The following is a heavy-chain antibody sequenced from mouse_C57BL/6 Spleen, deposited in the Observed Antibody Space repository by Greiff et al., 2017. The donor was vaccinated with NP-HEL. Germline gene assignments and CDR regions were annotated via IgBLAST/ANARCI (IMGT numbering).Heavy chain of an antibody. CDR2: IDPENGDT. V-gene: IGHV14-4*01. J-gene: IGHJ4*01. Sequence: VQLQQSGAELVRPGASVKLSCTASGFNITDDYMHWVKQRPEQGLEWIGWIDPENGDTEYASKFQGKATITADTSSNTAYLQLSSLTSEDTAVYYCTTDYYGSSYRYYAMDYWGQGTSVTVSS. CDR3: TTDYYGSSYRYYAMDY. CDR1: GFNITDDY. D-gene: IGHD1-1*01.